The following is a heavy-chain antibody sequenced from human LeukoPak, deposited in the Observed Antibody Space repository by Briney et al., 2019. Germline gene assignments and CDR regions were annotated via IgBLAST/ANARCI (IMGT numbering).Heavy chain of an antibody. D-gene: IGHD3-22*01. CDR3: AADPSTYYYDSSGYSAFDI. CDR2: IVVGSGNT. J-gene: IGHJ3*02. CDR1: GFTFTSSA. V-gene: IGHV1-58*02. Sequence: GASVKVSCKASGFTFTSSAMQWVRQARGQRLEWIGWIVVGSGNTNYAQKLQERVTITRDMSTSTAYIELSSLRSEDTAVYYCAADPSTYYYDSSGYSAFDIWGQGTMVTVSS.